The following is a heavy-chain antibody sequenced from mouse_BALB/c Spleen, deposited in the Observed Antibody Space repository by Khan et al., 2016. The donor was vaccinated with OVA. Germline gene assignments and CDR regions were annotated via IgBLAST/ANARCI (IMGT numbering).Heavy chain of an antibody. J-gene: IGHJ2*01. CDR3: ARSVTITTVVATDFDY. CDR1: AYSITSDYA. V-gene: IGHV3-2*02. D-gene: IGHD1-1*01. CDR2: ISYSGRT. Sequence: EVQLQESGPGLVKPSQSLSLTCTVTAYSITSDYAWNWIRQFPGNKLEWMGYISYSGRTSYNPSLKSRISITRDTSTNQFFLQLNSVTTEDTATSYCARSVTITTVVATDFDYWGQGTTLTVSS.